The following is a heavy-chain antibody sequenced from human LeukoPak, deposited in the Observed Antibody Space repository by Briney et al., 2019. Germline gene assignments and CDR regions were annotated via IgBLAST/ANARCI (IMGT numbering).Heavy chain of an antibody. CDR3: ATAPISPMTTVNAIGFDY. CDR2: FDPEDGET. D-gene: IGHD4-11*01. CDR1: GYTLTELS. V-gene: IGHV1-24*01. J-gene: IGHJ4*02. Sequence: ASVTVSCTVSGYTLTELSMHWVRQAPGKGLVWMGGFDPEDGETIYAQKFQGRVTMTEDTSTDTAYMELSSLRSEDTAVYYCATAPISPMTTVNAIGFDYWGQGTLVTVSS.